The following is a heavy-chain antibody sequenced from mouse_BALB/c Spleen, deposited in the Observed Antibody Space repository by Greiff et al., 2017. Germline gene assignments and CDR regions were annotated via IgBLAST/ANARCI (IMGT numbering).Heavy chain of an antibody. D-gene: IGHD1-2*01. CDR3: AREEITTATAY. CDR1: GYTFTDYN. J-gene: IGHJ3*01. CDR2: IYPYNGGT. Sequence: VQLKQSGPELVKPGASVKISCKASGYTFTDYNMHWVKQSHGKSLEWIGYIYPYNGGTGYNQKFKSKATLTVDNSSSTAYMELRSLTSEDSAVYYCAREEITTATAYWGQGTLVTVSA. V-gene: IGHV1S29*02.